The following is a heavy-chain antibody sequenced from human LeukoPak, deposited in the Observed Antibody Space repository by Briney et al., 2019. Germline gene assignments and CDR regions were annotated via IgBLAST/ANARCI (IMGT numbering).Heavy chain of an antibody. CDR3: ARVVTIFGVVTGSFDY. CDR1: GFTFSSYA. Sequence: PGGSLRLSCAASGFTFSSYAMHWVRQAPGKGLEWVSLISYDGSNKYYADSVKGRFTISRDNAKNSLYLQMNSLRAEDTAVYYCARVVTIFGVVTGSFDYWGQGTLVTVSS. V-gene: IGHV3-30*04. D-gene: IGHD3-3*01. CDR2: ISYDGSNK. J-gene: IGHJ4*02.